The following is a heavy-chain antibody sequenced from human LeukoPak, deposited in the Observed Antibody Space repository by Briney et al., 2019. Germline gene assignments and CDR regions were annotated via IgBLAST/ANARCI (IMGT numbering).Heavy chain of an antibody. CDR3: TRVAGCFDL. J-gene: IGHJ4*02. CDR2: INQDESEK. V-gene: IGHV3-7*05. Sequence: PGGSLRLSCAASGFTFSGSWMSWVRQAQGKGLEWVANINQDESEKYYVDSVKGRFTISRDNAKNSLYLQMNSLRAEDTAVYYCTRVAGCFDLWGQGTLVTVSS. D-gene: IGHD3-10*01. CDR1: GFTFSGSW.